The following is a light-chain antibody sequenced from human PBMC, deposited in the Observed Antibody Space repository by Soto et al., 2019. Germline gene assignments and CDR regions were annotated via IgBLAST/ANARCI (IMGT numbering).Light chain of an antibody. CDR1: SSDVGGYDF. V-gene: IGLV2-23*01. Sequence: SALTQPASVSGSPGQSITISCTGTSSDVGGYDFVSWYQQHPGKAPRLMIYDGDKRPSGVSSRFSGSKSGNTAFLTISGLQADDEAKYYCSSYAGSSNVVFGGGTKLTVL. J-gene: IGLJ2*01. CDR3: SSYAGSSNVV. CDR2: DGD.